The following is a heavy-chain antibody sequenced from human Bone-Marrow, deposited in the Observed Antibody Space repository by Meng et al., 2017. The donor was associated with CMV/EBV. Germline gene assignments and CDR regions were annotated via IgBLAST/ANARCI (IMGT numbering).Heavy chain of an antibody. J-gene: IGHJ6*02. Sequence: SETLSLTCTVSGGSISSYYWSWIRQPPGKGLEWIGYIYYSGSTKYNPSLRSRVTILLDTSNEQFSLKLISVTAADTAVYYCARGGFGEFLSYYYGMDVWGQGTTVTVSS. V-gene: IGHV4-59*01. CDR3: ARGGFGEFLSYYYGMDV. CDR2: IYYSGST. CDR1: GGSISSYY. D-gene: IGHD3-10*01.